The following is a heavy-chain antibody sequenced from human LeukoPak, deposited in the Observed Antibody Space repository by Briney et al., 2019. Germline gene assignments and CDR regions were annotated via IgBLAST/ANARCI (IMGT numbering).Heavy chain of an antibody. CDR2: IKSKTDGGTT. CDR3: TTDSGGRPQNDFWSGYSEPFDY. J-gene: IGHJ4*02. CDR1: GFTFSNAW. V-gene: IGHV3-15*01. D-gene: IGHD3-3*01. Sequence: GGSLRLSCAASGFTFSNAWMSWVRQAPGKGLEWVGRIKSKTDGGTTDYAAPVKGRFTISRDDSKNTLYLQMNSLKTEDTAVYYCTTDSGGRPQNDFWSGYSEPFDYWGQGTLVTVSS.